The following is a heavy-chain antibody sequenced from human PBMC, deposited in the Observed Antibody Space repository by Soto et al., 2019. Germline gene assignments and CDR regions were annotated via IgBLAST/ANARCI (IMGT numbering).Heavy chain of an antibody. Sequence: EVQLVESGGGLVQPGGSLRLSCAASGFTFDDYAMDWVRQAPGKGLEWVSGVNGNSNRIDDADSVKGWFTISRDNAQNSLYLQMSSLSAEATAFYYCVKDMSGSYRPGGAAKRGRFDPWGQGTRVTVSS. V-gene: IGHV3-9*01. CDR3: VKDMSGSYRPGGAAKRGRFDP. D-gene: IGHD1-26*01. J-gene: IGHJ5*02. CDR1: GFTFDDYA. CDR2: VNGNSNRI.